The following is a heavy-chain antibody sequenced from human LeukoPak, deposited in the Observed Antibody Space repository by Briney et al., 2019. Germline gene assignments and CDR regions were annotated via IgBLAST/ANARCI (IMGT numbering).Heavy chain of an antibody. Sequence: GESLKISCKGSGYSFTSYWIGWVRQMPGKGLEWMGIIYPGDSDTRYSPSFQGQVTISADKSISTAYLQWSSLKASDTAMYYCARRRHFDILTGDNWFDPWGQGTLVTVSS. V-gene: IGHV5-51*01. CDR2: IYPGDSDT. D-gene: IGHD3-9*01. J-gene: IGHJ5*02. CDR3: ARRRHFDILTGDNWFDP. CDR1: GYSFTSYW.